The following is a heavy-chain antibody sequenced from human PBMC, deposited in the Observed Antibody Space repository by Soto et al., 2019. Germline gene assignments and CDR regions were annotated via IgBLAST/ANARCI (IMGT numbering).Heavy chain of an antibody. CDR3: ARTAAAGKYYYAMGV. CDR2: IYPGDSDT. V-gene: IGHV5-51*01. Sequence: GESLKISCKGSGYSFTSYWIGWVRQMPGKGLECMGIIYPGDSDTRYSPSFQGQVTISADKSISTAYMQWSSLKASDTAMYYCARTAAAGKYYYAMGVWGQGTTVTVSS. D-gene: IGHD6-13*01. CDR1: GYSFTSYW. J-gene: IGHJ6*02.